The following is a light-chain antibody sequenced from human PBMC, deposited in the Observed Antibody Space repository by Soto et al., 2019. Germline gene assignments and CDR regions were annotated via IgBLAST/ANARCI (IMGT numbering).Light chain of an antibody. J-gene: IGKJ4*01. Sequence: EIVLTQSPATLSLSPGERATLSCRASQSVSSYLAWYQQKPGQAPRLLIYDASNRATGIPARFSGSGSGTAFTLTISSLVPEDFAVYYCQQRSNWPPTFGGGTKVEIK. CDR2: DAS. CDR3: QQRSNWPPT. V-gene: IGKV3-11*01. CDR1: QSVSSY.